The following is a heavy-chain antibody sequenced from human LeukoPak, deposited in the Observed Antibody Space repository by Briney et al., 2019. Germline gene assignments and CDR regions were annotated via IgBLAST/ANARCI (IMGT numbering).Heavy chain of an antibody. CDR2: IYYSGST. CDR1: GGSFSSYY. D-gene: IGHD6-19*01. V-gene: IGHV4-39*01. Sequence: SSETLSLTCAVYGGSFSSYYWGWIRQPPGKGLEWIGNIYYSGSTYYNPSLKSRVTVSVDTSKNQFSLQLSSVTAADTAVYYCARHGGSPDWFDPWGQGTLVIVSS. J-gene: IGHJ5*02. CDR3: ARHGGSPDWFDP.